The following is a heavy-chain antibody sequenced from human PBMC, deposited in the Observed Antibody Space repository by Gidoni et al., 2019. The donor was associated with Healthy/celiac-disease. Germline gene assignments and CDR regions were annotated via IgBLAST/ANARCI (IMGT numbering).Heavy chain of an antibody. D-gene: IGHD6-6*01. CDR2: IYYSGST. J-gene: IGHJ4*02. V-gene: IGHV4-39*01. CDR1: GGSISSSSYY. CDR3: ARRYSSSPGDFDY. Sequence: QLQLQESGPGLVTPSETLFLTCTVSGGSISSSSYYWGWIRQSPGKGLEWIGSIYYSGSTYYNPSLKSRVIISVDTSKNQFSLKLSSVTAADTAVYYCARRYSSSPGDFDYWGQGTLVTVSS.